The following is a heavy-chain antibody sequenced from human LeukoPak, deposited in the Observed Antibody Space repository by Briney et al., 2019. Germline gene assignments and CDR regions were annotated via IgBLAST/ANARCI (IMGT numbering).Heavy chain of an antibody. V-gene: IGHV3-23*01. CDR2: ISGSGGST. J-gene: IGHJ4*02. CDR3: AKGWYDIVSGFGY. CDR1: GFAFSSFA. Sequence: PGGSLRLSCAASGFAFSSFAMNWVRQAPGKGLEWVSGISGSGGSTHYADSVKGRFTISRDNSKNTLYLQMNSLGAEDTAVYYCAKGWYDIVSGFGYWGQGTLVTSPQ. D-gene: IGHD3-9*01.